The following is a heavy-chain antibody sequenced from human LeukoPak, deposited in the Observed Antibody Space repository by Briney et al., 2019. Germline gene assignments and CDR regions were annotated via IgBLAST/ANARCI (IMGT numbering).Heavy chain of an antibody. Sequence: SETLSLTCAVSGYSISGGYYWGWIRQPPGRGLEWIGRMYHGGNTYYNSSLKSRVTISLDTSKNQFSLKLSSVTAADTAVYYCARTRFKTASSYVSGGYFLDYWGQGTLVTVSS. CDR3: ARTRFKTASSYVSGGYFLDY. V-gene: IGHV4-38-2*01. D-gene: IGHD3-22*01. J-gene: IGHJ4*02. CDR1: GYSISGGYY. CDR2: MYHGGNT.